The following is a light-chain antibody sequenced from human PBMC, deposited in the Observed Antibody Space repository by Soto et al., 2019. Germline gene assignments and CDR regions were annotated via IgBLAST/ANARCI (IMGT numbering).Light chain of an antibody. CDR1: QGISSY. Sequence: AIRMTQSPSSLSASTGDRVTITCRASQGISSYLAWYQQKPGKAPKLLIYAASTLQSGVPSRFSGSGSGTDFTLTIICLQSEDFATYDCQQYYSYPPTFGHGTRLEIK. J-gene: IGKJ5*01. CDR3: QQYYSYPPT. V-gene: IGKV1-8*01. CDR2: AAS.